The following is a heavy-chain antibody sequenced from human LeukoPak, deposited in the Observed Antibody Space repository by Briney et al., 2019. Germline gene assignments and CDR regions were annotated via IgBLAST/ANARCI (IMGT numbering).Heavy chain of an antibody. CDR2: IYYSGST. CDR1: GGSISSGGYY. V-gene: IGHV4-30-2*03. Sequence: SQTLSLTCTVSGGSISSGGYYWSWIRQHPGKGLEWIGSIYYSGSTYYNPSLKSRVTISVDTSKNQFSLKLSSVTAADTAVYYCARLKGGKNGGWYFDYWGQGTLVTVSS. J-gene: IGHJ4*02. CDR3: ARLKGGKNGGWYFDY. D-gene: IGHD2-15*01.